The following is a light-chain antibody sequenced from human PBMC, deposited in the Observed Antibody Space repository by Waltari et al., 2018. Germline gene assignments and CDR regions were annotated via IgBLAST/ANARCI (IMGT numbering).Light chain of an antibody. CDR3: QVWDTTRGF. Sequence: SYDLTQPPSVSVSPGQTATITCSGDKLGDKYVFWYQQKPGQSPVLVLYQDAKRPSGIPARFSGANSGNTATLTIRMTQPMDEADYYCQVWDTTRGFYGSGTKVTVL. J-gene: IGLJ1*01. CDR2: QDA. CDR1: KLGDKY. V-gene: IGLV3-1*01.